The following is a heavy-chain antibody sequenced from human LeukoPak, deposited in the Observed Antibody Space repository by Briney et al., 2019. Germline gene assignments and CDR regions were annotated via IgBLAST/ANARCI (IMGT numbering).Heavy chain of an antibody. CDR3: ARGGQGDGYSAGEAFNF. CDR1: GDSVSGNSTA. CDR2: TYYRSKWYN. V-gene: IGHV6-1*01. Sequence: HSQTLSLTCAISGDSVSGNSTAYNWIRQSPFRGLEWLGRTYYRSKWYNDYAVSVKGRITINPDTSKNQLSLQLNSVTPDDTAVYYCARGGQGDGYSAGEAFNFWGQGTMVTVSS. D-gene: IGHD5-24*01. J-gene: IGHJ3*01.